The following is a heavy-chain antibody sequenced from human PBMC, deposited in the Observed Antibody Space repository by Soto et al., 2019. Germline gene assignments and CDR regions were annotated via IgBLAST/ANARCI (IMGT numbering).Heavy chain of an antibody. CDR3: ASRVAAAAPWYYFDY. CDR2: IIPIFGTA. Sequence: GQGLEWMGGIIPIFGTANYAQKFQGRVTITADKSTSTAYMELSSLRSEDTAVYYCASRVAAAAPWYYFDYCGQGTLVSVSS. D-gene: IGHD6-13*01. J-gene: IGHJ4*02. V-gene: IGHV1-69*06.